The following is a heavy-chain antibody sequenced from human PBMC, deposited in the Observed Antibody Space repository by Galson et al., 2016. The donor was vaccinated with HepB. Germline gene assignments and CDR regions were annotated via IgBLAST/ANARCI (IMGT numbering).Heavy chain of an antibody. J-gene: IGHJ4*02. CDR3: GRDPHSSGWSGVMGYIDY. D-gene: IGHD6-19*01. Sequence: LRLSCAASGFPFGSDAFHWVRQAPGKGLEWVAMISYDGSKQFYAASVKGRFTISRDNSKNTLFLEMNSLTAADTAVYFCGRDPHSSGWSGVMGYIDYWGQGTLVTVSS. V-gene: IGHV3-30-3*01. CDR2: ISYDGSKQ. CDR1: GFPFGSDA.